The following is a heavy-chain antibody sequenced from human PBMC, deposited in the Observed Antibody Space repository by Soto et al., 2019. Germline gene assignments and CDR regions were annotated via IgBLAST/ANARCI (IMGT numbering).Heavy chain of an antibody. CDR2: IKQDGSEK. Sequence: LRLSCAASGFTFSSYWMSWVRQAPGKGLEWVANIKQDGSEKYYVDSVKGRFTISRDNAKNSLYLQMNSLRAEDTAVYYCARDSSGYYVPLDYWGQGTLVTVSS. CDR3: ARDSSGYYVPLDY. CDR1: GFTFSSYW. D-gene: IGHD3-22*01. V-gene: IGHV3-7*03. J-gene: IGHJ4*02.